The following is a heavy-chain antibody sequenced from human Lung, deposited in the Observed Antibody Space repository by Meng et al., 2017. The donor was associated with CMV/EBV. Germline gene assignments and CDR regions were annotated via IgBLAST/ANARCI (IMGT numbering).Heavy chain of an antibody. D-gene: IGHD1-26*01. J-gene: IGHJ4*02. Sequence: GSLRLXCTVSGGSISSYHWSWIRQPPGKGLEWIGYIYYSGSTNYNPSLKSRVTISVDTSKNQFSLKLSSVTAADTAVYYCARVGRSGSYLTGLDYWGQGNXVNGAS. CDR1: GGSISSYH. V-gene: IGHV4-59*01. CDR3: ARVGRSGSYLTGLDY. CDR2: IYYSGST.